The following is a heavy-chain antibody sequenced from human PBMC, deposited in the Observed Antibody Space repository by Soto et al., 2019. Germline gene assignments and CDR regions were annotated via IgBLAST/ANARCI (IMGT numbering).Heavy chain of an antibody. J-gene: IGHJ4*02. CDR2: ISGSGGST. CDR1: GFTFSSYA. V-gene: IGHV3-23*01. CDR3: AKIKVGDSSGYYAQTNFDY. D-gene: IGHD3-22*01. Sequence: EVQLLESGGGLVQPGGSLRLSCAASGFTFSSYAMSWVRQAPGKGLEWVSAISGSGGSTYYADSVKGRFTISRDNSKNTLYLQMNSMRAEDTAVYYCAKIKVGDSSGYYAQTNFDYWGQGTLVTVSS.